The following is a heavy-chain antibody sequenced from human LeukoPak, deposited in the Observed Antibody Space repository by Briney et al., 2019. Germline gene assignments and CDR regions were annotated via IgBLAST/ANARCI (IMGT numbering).Heavy chain of an antibody. J-gene: IGHJ4*02. D-gene: IGHD1-26*01. CDR1: GFTVSSSY. Sequence: GGSLRLSCAASGFTVSSSYMSWVRQAPGKGLEWVSIISSAGTTYYADSVKGRFTISRDDSTNTLYLLMNSLRAEDTAVYYCARGYLIDYWGQGTLVTVSS. V-gene: IGHV3-66*01. CDR2: ISSAGTT. CDR3: ARGYLIDY.